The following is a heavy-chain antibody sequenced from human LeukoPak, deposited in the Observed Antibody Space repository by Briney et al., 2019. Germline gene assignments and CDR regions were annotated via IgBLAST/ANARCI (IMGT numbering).Heavy chain of an antibody. J-gene: IGHJ4*02. CDR2: IKGDGSET. CDR3: ARGLPAAIPFDY. CDR1: GFIFSTHW. Sequence: GGSLRLSCAASGFIFSTHWMNWVRQAPGKGLEWVAIIKGDGSETLYVDSVKGRFTISRDNTKNSLYLQMNSLRAEDTAVYYCARGLPAAIPFDYWGQGTLVTVSS. V-gene: IGHV3-7*03. D-gene: IGHD2-2*01.